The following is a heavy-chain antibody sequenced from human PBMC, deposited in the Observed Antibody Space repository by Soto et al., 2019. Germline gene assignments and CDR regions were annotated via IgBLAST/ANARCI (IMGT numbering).Heavy chain of an antibody. V-gene: IGHV3-23*01. D-gene: IGHD3-9*01. CDR2: FSGSGDNT. CDR3: AKVLIWRSGSSRYMDV. Sequence: GMEWVSGFSGSGDNTYYADSVKGRFIISRDNSKNTLYLQMNSLRAEDTAVYYCAKVLIWRSGSSRYMDVWGKGTTVTVSS. J-gene: IGHJ6*03.